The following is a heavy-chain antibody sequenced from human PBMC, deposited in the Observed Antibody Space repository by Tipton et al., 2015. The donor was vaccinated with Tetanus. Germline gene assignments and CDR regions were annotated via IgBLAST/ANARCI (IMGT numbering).Heavy chain of an antibody. V-gene: IGHV4-30-4*01. CDR2: IYYSGST. J-gene: IGHJ6*02. D-gene: IGHD3-16*01. CDR3: ARDHGITWGGMGYYYGMDV. Sequence: TLSLTCSVSDASISSGGYFWNWIRHRPGKGLEWIGYIYYSGSTYYNPSLKSRVTISVDTSKNQFSLRLSSVTAADTAVYYCARDHGITWGGMGYYYGMDVWGQGTTVTVSS. CDR1: DASISSGGYF.